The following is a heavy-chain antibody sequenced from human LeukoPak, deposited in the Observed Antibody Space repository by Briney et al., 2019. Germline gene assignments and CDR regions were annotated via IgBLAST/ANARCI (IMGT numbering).Heavy chain of an antibody. CDR3: AREGSRGQLL. D-gene: IGHD3-10*01. Sequence: ASVKVSCKASAYTFTNYYLHWVRQAPGQGLEWMGIINPSGGSTSYAQKFQGRVTMTRDTSTSTVYMELSSLRSEDTAVYYCAREGSRGQLLWGQGSMVTVSS. CDR1: AYTFTNYY. CDR2: INPSGGST. V-gene: IGHV1-46*01. J-gene: IGHJ3*01.